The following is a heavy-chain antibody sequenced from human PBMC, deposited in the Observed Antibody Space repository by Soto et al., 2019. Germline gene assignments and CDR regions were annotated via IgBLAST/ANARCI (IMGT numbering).Heavy chain of an antibody. CDR3: ARASIAVAGTMDY. CDR1: GYTFTGYY. J-gene: IGHJ4*02. V-gene: IGHV1-2*02. Sequence: ASVKVSCKASGYTFTGYYMHWVRQAPGQGLEWMGWINPNSGGTNYAQKFQGRVTMTRDTSISTAYMELSRLRSDDTAVYYCARASIAVAGTMDYWCQGTLVTVSS. CDR2: INPNSGGT. D-gene: IGHD6-19*01.